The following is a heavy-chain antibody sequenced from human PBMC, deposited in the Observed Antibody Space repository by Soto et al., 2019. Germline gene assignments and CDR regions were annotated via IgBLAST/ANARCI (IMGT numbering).Heavy chain of an antibody. CDR1: GFTFSSYW. Sequence: GGSLRLSCAASGFTFSSYWMHWVRQAPGKGLVWVSRINSDGSSTSYADSVKGRITISRDNAKNTLYLQMNSLRAEDTAVYYCARLPLLFYYILTGYYGPRQGYYYGMDVWGQGTTVTVSS. D-gene: IGHD3-9*01. CDR3: ARLPLLFYYILTGYYGPRQGYYYGMDV. CDR2: INSDGSST. V-gene: IGHV3-74*01. J-gene: IGHJ6*02.